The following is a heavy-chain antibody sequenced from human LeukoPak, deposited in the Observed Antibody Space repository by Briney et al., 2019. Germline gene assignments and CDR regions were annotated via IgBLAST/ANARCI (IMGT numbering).Heavy chain of an antibody. Sequence: PSETLSLTCTVSGCSISSSRYYSGCIPQPPGKGLEWIGSIYYTGSTYYNPSLNSRVTISVDTSKNQFSLKLSSVTAADTAVYYCARHFASPGPYCSSTSCTYYYGMDVWGQGTTVTVSS. CDR3: ARHFASPGPYCSSTSCTYYYGMDV. D-gene: IGHD2-2*01. J-gene: IGHJ6*02. CDR2: IYYTGST. CDR1: GCSISSSRYY. V-gene: IGHV4-39*01.